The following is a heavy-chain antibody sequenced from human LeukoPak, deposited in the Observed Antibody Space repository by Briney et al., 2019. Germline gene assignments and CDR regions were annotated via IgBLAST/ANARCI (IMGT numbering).Heavy chain of an antibody. J-gene: IGHJ6*03. D-gene: IGHD6-13*01. CDR2: INWNGGST. V-gene: IGHV3-20*04. CDR3: AKDALPLMAAAGYYYFYYMDV. Sequence: PGGSLRLSCAASGFTFDDYGMSWVRQAPGKGLEWVSGINWNGGSTGYADSVKGRFTISRDNAKNSLYLQMNSLRAEDTALYYCAKDALPLMAAAGYYYFYYMDVWGKGTTVTVSS. CDR1: GFTFDDYG.